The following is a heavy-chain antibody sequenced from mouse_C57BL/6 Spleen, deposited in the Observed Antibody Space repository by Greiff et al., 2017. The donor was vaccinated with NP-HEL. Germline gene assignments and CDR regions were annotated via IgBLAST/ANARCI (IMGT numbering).Heavy chain of an antibody. CDR3: ARSYYDYDDYAMDY. Sequence: DVQLQESGPGLVKPSQSLSLTCSVTGYSITSGYYWNWIRQFPGNKLEWMGYISYDGSNNYNPSLKNRISITRDTSKNQFFLKLNSVTTEDTATYYCARSYYDYDDYAMDYWGQGTSVTVSS. V-gene: IGHV3-6*01. D-gene: IGHD2-4*01. J-gene: IGHJ4*01. CDR1: GYSITSGYY. CDR2: ISYDGSN.